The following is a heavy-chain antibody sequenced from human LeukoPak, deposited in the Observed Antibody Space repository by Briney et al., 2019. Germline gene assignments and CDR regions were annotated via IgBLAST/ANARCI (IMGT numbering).Heavy chain of an antibody. Sequence: GGSLRLSCAASGFTFSSYWMHWVRQAPGKGLVWVSRINSDGSSTSYADSVKGRSTISRDNAKNTLYLQMNSLRAEDTAVYYCARDAESFITGTTGWFDPWGQGTLVTVSS. J-gene: IGHJ5*02. CDR1: GFTFSSYW. D-gene: IGHD1-7*01. CDR3: ARDAESFITGTTGWFDP. CDR2: INSDGSST. V-gene: IGHV3-74*01.